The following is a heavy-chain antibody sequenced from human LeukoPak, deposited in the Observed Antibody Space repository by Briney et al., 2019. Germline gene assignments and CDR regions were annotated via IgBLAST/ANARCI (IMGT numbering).Heavy chain of an antibody. Sequence: GGSLRLSCAASGFTVSSNYMSWVRHAPGKGLEWVSVIYSGGSTYYADSVKGRFTISRDNSKNTLYLQMNSLRAEDTAVYYCTGVRRNWFDPWGQGTLVTVSS. D-gene: IGHD3-10*01. CDR1: GFTVSSNY. V-gene: IGHV3-66*01. J-gene: IGHJ5*02. CDR2: IYSGGST. CDR3: TGVRRNWFDP.